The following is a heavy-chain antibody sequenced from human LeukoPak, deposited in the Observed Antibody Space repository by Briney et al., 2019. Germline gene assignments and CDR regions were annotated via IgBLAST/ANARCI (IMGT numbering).Heavy chain of an antibody. Sequence: GGSLRLSCAASGFTFSIYWMHWVRQAPGKGLEWVSAISGSGGSTYYADSVKGRFTISRDNSKNTLYLQMNSLRAEDTAVYYCAKDYLCSGGSCYYYPVYWGQGTLVTVSS. J-gene: IGHJ4*02. CDR2: ISGSGGST. D-gene: IGHD2-15*01. V-gene: IGHV3-23*01. CDR1: GFTFSIYW. CDR3: AKDYLCSGGSCYYYPVY.